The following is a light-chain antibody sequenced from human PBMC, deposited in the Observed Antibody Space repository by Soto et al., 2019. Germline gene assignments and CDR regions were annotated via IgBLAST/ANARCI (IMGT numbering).Light chain of an antibody. V-gene: IGKV3-20*01. Sequence: EIVLTQSPGTLSLSPGERATLSCRASQSVSSRYLAGYQQKPGQATRLLIYGASSRVTGIPDRFSGSGSGTDFTLTISRLEPEDFAVYYCQQYCSSPRTFGQGTKLEIK. CDR2: GAS. J-gene: IGKJ2*01. CDR3: QQYCSSPRT. CDR1: QSVSSRY.